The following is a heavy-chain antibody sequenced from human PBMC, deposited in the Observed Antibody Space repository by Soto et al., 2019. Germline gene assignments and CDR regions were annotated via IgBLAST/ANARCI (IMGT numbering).Heavy chain of an antibody. V-gene: IGHV3-30*18. CDR3: AKDYSPYSSGGDY. CDR1: GFTFSSYG. Sequence: GGSRLSCAASGFTFSSYGMHWVRQAPGKGLEWVAVISYDGSNKYYADSVKGRFTISRDNSKNTLYLQMNSLRAEDTAVYYCAKDYSPYSSGGDYWGQGTLVTVSS. D-gene: IGHD6-19*01. J-gene: IGHJ4*02. CDR2: ISYDGSNK.